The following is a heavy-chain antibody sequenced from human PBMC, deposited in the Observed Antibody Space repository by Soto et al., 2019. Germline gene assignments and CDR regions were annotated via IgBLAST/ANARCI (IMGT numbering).Heavy chain of an antibody. CDR2: IKSKTDGGTT. D-gene: IGHD2-8*01. CDR1: VFTFSNAW. Sequence: GSLRLSGAASVFTFSNAWMSWVRQAPGKGLEWVGRIKSKTDGGTTDYAAPVKGRFTISRDDSKNTLYLQMNSLKTEDTAVYYCTTDDGYCTNGVCYTPNWFDPWGQGTLVTVSS. J-gene: IGHJ5*02. CDR3: TTDDGYCTNGVCYTPNWFDP. V-gene: IGHV3-15*01.